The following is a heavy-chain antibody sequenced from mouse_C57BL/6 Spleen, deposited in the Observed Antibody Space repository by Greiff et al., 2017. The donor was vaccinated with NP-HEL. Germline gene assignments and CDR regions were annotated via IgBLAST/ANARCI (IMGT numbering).Heavy chain of an antibody. Sequence: EVQLQQSGPELVKPGASVKMSCKASGYTFTDYNMHWVKQSHGKSLEWIGYINPNNGGTSYNQKFKGKATLTVNKSSSTAYMELRSLTSEDSAVYYCARKEETVGYAMDYWGQGTSVTVSS. D-gene: IGHD1-1*01. J-gene: IGHJ4*01. V-gene: IGHV1-22*01. CDR2: INPNNGGT. CDR1: GYTFTDYN. CDR3: ARKEETVGYAMDY.